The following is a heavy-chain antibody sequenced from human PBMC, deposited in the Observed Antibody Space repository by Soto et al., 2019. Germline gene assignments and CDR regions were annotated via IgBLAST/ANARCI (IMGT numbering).Heavy chain of an antibody. Sequence: QVQLVQSGAEVKKPGASVKVSCKASGYSFVTYGFSWVRQAPGQGLECVGWISAHNGDTHYSQKFQGRVTLTTDTSTNTGYMELRSLTSDDTAVYFCATEPIYYNDGSGYYPLGHWDQGTLVTVSS. D-gene: IGHD3-22*01. V-gene: IGHV1-18*04. J-gene: IGHJ4*02. CDR1: GYSFVTYG. CDR2: ISAHNGDT. CDR3: ATEPIYYNDGSGYYPLGH.